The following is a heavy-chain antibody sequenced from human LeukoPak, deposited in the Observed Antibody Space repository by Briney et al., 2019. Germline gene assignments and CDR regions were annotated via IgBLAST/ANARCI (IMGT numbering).Heavy chain of an antibody. CDR3: AKDQGGVWNY. Sequence: SETLSLTCAVYGGSFSGYYWSWIRQPPGKGLEWIGEINHSGSTNYNPSLKSRVTISVDTSKNQFSLKLSSVTAADTAVYYCAKDQGGVWNYWGQGTLVTVSS. CDR1: GGSFSGYY. J-gene: IGHJ4*02. D-gene: IGHD3-3*01. V-gene: IGHV4-34*01. CDR2: INHSGST.